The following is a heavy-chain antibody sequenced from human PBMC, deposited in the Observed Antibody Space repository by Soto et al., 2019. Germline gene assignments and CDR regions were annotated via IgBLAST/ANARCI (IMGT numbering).Heavy chain of an antibody. D-gene: IGHD3-22*01. CDR1: GYTFTSYA. CDR2: INAGNGNT. V-gene: IGHV1-3*01. CDR3: ARGGIFDSSGHYYFSAFDI. Sequence: ASVKVSCKASGYTFTSYAMRWVRQAPGQRLEWMGWINAGNGNTKYSQKFQGRVTITRDTSASTAYMELSSLRSEDTAVYYCARGGIFDSSGHYYFSAFDIWGQGTMVTVSS. J-gene: IGHJ3*02.